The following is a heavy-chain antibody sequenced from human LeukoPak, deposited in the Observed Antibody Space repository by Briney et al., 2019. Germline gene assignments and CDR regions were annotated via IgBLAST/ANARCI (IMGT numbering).Heavy chain of an antibody. CDR3: TRVAVPGYSSSWFDY. Sequence: SETLSLTCTVSSYSINSGYYWGWIRQPPGKGLEWIGYIYYSGSTSYNPSLKSRVTISVDTSKNQFSLKLSSVTAADTAVYYCTRVAVPGYSSSWFDYWGQGTLVTVSS. D-gene: IGHD6-13*01. CDR1: SYSINSGYY. V-gene: IGHV4-59*01. J-gene: IGHJ4*02. CDR2: IYYSGST.